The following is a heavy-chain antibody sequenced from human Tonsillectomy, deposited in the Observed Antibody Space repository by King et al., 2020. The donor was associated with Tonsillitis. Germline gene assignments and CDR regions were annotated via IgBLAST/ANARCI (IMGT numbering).Heavy chain of an antibody. V-gene: IGHV4-31*03. Sequence: QLQESGPGLVKPSQTLSLTCTVSGGSISGDAYYWSWIRQPPGKGLEWIGYIYYSGNTYYNPSLKSRLTISVATSKNQFSLHPNSVTAADTALYYCWRYVGGVFDPWRKGLLVTVSS. CDR1: GGSISGDAYY. CDR2: IYYSGNT. D-gene: IGHD1-26*01. CDR3: WRYVGGVFDP. J-gene: IGHJ5*02.